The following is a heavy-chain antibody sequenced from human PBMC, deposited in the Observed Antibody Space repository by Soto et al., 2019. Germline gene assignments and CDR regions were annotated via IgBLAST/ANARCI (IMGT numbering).Heavy chain of an antibody. J-gene: IGHJ4*02. D-gene: IGHD1-20*01. CDR1: GGSISSGAYY. V-gene: IGHV4-31*03. Sequence: SETLSLTCTVSGGSISSGAYYWSWIRQHPGKGLEWLGYINYSGDTYYNPSLKSRVTISVDTSKNQFSLRLSSVTAADTAVYYCARGAPYISFDYWGQGTLGTVPQ. CDR3: ARGAPYISFDY. CDR2: INYSGDT.